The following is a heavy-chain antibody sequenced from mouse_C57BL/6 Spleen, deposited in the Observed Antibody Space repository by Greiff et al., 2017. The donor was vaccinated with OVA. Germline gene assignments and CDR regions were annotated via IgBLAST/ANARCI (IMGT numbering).Heavy chain of an antibody. Sequence: QVHVKQSGPELVKPGASVKISCKASGYSFTSYYIHWVKQRPGQGLEWIGWIYPGSGNTKYNEKFKGKATLTADTSSSTAYMQLSSLTSEDSAVYYCASPYYGHPFDYWGQGTTLTVSS. CDR2: IYPGSGNT. J-gene: IGHJ2*01. V-gene: IGHV1-66*01. D-gene: IGHD1-1*02. CDR3: ASPYYGHPFDY. CDR1: GYSFTSYY.